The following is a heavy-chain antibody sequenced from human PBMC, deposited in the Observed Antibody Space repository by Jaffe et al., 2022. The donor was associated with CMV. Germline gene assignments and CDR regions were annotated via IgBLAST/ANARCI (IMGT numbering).Heavy chain of an antibody. D-gene: IGHD6-19*01. CDR2: IFWNDEK. V-gene: IGHV2-5*01. CDR3: ARRQDSSGWQWRFWFDS. Sequence: QITLKESGPTLVKPTQTLTLTCTLSGLSLTTSGVGVGWIRQPPGKALEWLAAIFWNDEKRYSPSLQNRLTITKDMSRNQVVLIMTDLDPVDTATYYCARRQDSSGWQWRFWFDSWGQGTLVTVSS. J-gene: IGHJ5*01. CDR1: GLSLTTSGVG.